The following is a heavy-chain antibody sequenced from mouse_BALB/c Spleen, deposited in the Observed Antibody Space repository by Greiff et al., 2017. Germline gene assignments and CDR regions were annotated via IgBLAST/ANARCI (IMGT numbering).Heavy chain of an antibody. CDR1: GFSLSTSGMG. J-gene: IGHJ3*01. CDR3: ARRARYDRPFAY. D-gene: IGHD2-3*01. Sequence: QVQLKESGPGILQPSQTLSLTCSFSGFSLSTSGMGVSWIRQPSGKGLEWLAHIYWDDDKRYNPSLKSRLTISKDTSRNQVFLKITSVDTADTATDYCARRARYDRPFAYWGQGTLVTVSA. V-gene: IGHV8-12*01. CDR2: IYWDDDK.